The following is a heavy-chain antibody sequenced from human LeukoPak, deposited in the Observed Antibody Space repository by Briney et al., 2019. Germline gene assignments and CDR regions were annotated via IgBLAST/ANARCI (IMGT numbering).Heavy chain of an antibody. D-gene: IGHD3-10*01. CDR3: AKDRGSGSYYIFDY. CDR2: ISYDGSNK. J-gene: IGHJ4*02. V-gene: IGHV3-30*18. Sequence: GGSLRLSCAASGFTFSSYGMHWVRQAPGQGLEWVAVISYDGSNKYYADSVKGRFTISRDNSKNTLYLQMNSLRAEDTAVYYCAKDRGSGSYYIFDYWGQGTLVTVSS. CDR1: GFTFSSYG.